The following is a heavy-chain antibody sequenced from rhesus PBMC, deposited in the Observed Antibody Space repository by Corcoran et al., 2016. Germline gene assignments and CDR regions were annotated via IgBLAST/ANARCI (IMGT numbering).Heavy chain of an antibody. CDR2: IFGSIGPT. Sequence: QLQLQESGPGLVKPSETLSLTCAVSGGSISSGYGWSWIRQPPGKGREWIGNIFGSIGPTPHHPPLKSGVTISKAPSKHQFSLKLSSVTAADTAVYCCARQYSGNYNGGWFDSWGQGVLVTVSS. D-gene: IGHD1-44*01. CDR3: ARQYSGNYNGGWFDS. J-gene: IGHJ4*01. CDR1: GGSISSGYG. V-gene: IGHV4-127*01.